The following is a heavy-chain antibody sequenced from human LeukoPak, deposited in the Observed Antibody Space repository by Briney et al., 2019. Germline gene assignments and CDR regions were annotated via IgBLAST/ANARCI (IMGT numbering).Heavy chain of an antibody. CDR1: GGSISSSSYY. CDR3: ATQGLRTRNDY. J-gene: IGHJ4*02. CDR2: IYYSGST. V-gene: IGHV4-39*01. Sequence: PSETLSLTGTVSGGSISSSSYYWGWIRQPPGRGLEWIGSIYYSGSTYYNPSLKSRVTISVDTSKNQFSLKLSSVTAADTAVYYCATQGLRTRNDYWGQGTLVTVSS.